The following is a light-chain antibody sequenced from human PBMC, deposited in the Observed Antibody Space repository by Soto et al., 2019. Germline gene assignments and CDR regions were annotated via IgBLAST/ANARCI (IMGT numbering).Light chain of an antibody. CDR1: SSDIGGYSY. J-gene: IGLJ2*01. CDR2: DVS. CDR3: SSYTSSRTVV. Sequence: QSVLTQPASVSGSPGQSITISCTGTSSDIGGYSYVSWYQQHPGKAPKLMIYDVSNRPSGVSNRFSGSKSGNTASLTISGLQAEDEADYYCSSYTSSRTVVFGGGTKVTVL. V-gene: IGLV2-14*01.